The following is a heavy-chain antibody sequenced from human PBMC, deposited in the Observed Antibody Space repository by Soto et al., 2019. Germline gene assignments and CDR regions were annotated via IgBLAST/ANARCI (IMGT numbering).Heavy chain of an antibody. J-gene: IGHJ4*02. D-gene: IGHD3-3*01. Sequence: QVQLVESGGGVVQPGRSLRLSCAASGFTFSSYGMHWVRQAPGKGLEWVAVISYDGSNKYYADSVKGRFTISRDNSKNTLYLQMNSLRAEDTAVYYCAKAFEVLEWLGNYFDYWGQGTLVTVSS. CDR3: AKAFEVLEWLGNYFDY. CDR2: ISYDGSNK. V-gene: IGHV3-30*18. CDR1: GFTFSSYG.